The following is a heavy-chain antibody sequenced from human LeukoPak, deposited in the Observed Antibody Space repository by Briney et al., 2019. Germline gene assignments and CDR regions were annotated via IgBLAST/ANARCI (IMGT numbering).Heavy chain of an antibody. Sequence: PEGSLRLSCAASGFTFSSYWMSWLRQAPGKGLEWVANIKQDGSEKYYVDSVEGRFTISRDNAENSLSLQMNSLRAEDTAVYYCARADSYSWYGSWGQGTLVTVSS. CDR2: IKQDGSEK. D-gene: IGHD6-13*01. CDR3: ARADSYSWYGS. CDR1: GFTFSSYW. J-gene: IGHJ4*02. V-gene: IGHV3-7*01.